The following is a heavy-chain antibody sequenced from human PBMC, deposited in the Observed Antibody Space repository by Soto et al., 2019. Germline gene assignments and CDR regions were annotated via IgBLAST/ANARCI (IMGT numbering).Heavy chain of an antibody. CDR1: GFTFSSYW. J-gene: IGHJ4*01. Sequence: GGSLRLSCAASGFTFSSYWMHWVRQAPGKGLMWVSRIQNDGSTTRYADSVKGRFTISRDNAKNTLYLQMSSLRVEDTAVYYCARDNWNSYWGQGTLVTVSS. CDR3: ARDNWNSY. CDR2: IQNDGSTT. V-gene: IGHV3-74*01. D-gene: IGHD1-7*01.